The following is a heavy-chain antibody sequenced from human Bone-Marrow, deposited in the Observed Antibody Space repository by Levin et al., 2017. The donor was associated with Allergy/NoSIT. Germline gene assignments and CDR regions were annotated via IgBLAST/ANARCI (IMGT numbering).Heavy chain of an antibody. CDR2: IYSSGGT. J-gene: IGHJ5*02. Sequence: PSETLSLTCTVSGGSMNRSPYYWVWIRQSPGKGLEYIGYIYSSGGTYYNPSLKSRVSISLDTSKNHFSLKLNSVTAADTAVYFCARDKYYGSGNTDWLDPWGQGTLVTVSS. V-gene: IGHV4-31*03. D-gene: IGHD3-10*01. CDR1: GGSMNRSPYY. CDR3: ARDKYYGSGNTDWLDP.